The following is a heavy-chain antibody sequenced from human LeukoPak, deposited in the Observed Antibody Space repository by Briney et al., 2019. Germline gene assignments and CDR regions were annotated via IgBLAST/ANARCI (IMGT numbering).Heavy chain of an antibody. D-gene: IGHD3-10*01. CDR1: GGSISNHF. CDR2: INHSGST. Sequence: PSETLSPTCIVAGGSISNHFWSWIRQPPGKGLEWIGEINHSGSTNSNPSLKSRVSILVDASKNQFSVKLSSVTAADTDVYYCARDQVTMVRGVITYYYYFMDVWGKGTTVTISS. CDR3: ARDQVTMVRGVITYYYYFMDV. J-gene: IGHJ6*03. V-gene: IGHV4-34*01.